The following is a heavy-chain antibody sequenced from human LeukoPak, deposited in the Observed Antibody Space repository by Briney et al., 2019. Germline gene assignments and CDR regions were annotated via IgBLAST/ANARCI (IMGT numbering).Heavy chain of an antibody. CDR3: AREERWYYYGSGSYYKALDV. CDR2: INTNTGNP. CDR1: GYTFTSYA. V-gene: IGHV7-4-1*02. D-gene: IGHD3-10*01. J-gene: IGHJ6*02. Sequence: ASVKVSCKASGYTFTSYAMNWVRQAPGQGLEWMGWINTNTGNPTYAQGFTGRFVFSLDTSVSTAYLQISSLKAEDTAVYYCAREERWYYYGSGSYYKALDVWGQGTTVTVSS.